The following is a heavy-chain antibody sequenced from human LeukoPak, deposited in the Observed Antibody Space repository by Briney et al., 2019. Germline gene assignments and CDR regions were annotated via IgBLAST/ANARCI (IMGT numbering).Heavy chain of an antibody. D-gene: IGHD3-9*01. CDR1: GYAFTSYV. Sequence: GASVKVSCKASGYAFTSYVMNWVRQAPGQGLEWVGCINTTTGIATYAQDFTGRFVLSLDTSVTTAYLQISSLKAEDTAVYYCARGDYHILTGYYPDNYWGQGTLVTVSS. CDR2: INTTTGIA. J-gene: IGHJ4*02. CDR3: ARGDYHILTGYYPDNY. V-gene: IGHV7-4-1*02.